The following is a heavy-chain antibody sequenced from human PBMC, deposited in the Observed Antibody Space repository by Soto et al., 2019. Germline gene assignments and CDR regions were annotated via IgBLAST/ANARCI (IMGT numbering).Heavy chain of an antibody. CDR1: GFTFSSYA. D-gene: IGHD6-19*01. Sequence: PGGSLRLSCAASGFTFSSYAMSWVRQAPGKGLVLFSAISGSGGSTYYADSVKGRFTISRDNSKNTLYLQMNSLRAEDTAVYYCAKDYSGIYYYYYMDVWGKGTTVTVSS. CDR2: ISGSGGST. V-gene: IGHV3-23*01. J-gene: IGHJ6*03. CDR3: AKDYSGIYYYYYMDV.